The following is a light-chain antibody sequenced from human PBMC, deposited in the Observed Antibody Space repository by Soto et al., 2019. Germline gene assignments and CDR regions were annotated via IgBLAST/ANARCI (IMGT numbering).Light chain of an antibody. CDR2: GAS. CDR3: QQYGSSQWT. CDR1: QSVSSSY. J-gene: IGKJ1*01. Sequence: EILLTQTPGTLSLSPGERATLSCRASQSVSSSYLAWYQQKPGQAPRLLIYGASSRATGIPDRFSGSGSGTDFTLTISRLEPEDFAVYYCQQYGSSQWTFGQGTKVDI. V-gene: IGKV3-20*01.